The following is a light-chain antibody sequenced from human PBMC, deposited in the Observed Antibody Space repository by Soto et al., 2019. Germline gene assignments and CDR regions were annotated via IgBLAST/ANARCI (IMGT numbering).Light chain of an antibody. V-gene: IGKV1-5*03. J-gene: IGKJ4*01. Sequence: DIQMTQSPSTLSASVGDRVTITCRARQNINRWLAWYQQRPGKAPNLLIHKASTLVVGVPSRFSGSASGTEFTLTISSLQPDDFAVYFCLQYNVYPLSFGGGTKVEIK. CDR3: LQYNVYPLS. CDR1: QNINRW. CDR2: KAS.